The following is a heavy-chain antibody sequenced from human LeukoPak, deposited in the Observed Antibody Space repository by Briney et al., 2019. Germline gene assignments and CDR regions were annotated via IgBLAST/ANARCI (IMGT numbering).Heavy chain of an antibody. D-gene: IGHD6-6*01. Sequence: SETLSLTCTVSGGSISSSSYYWGWIRQPPGKGLEWIGSIYYSGSTYYNPSLKGRVTISVDTSKNQFSLKLSSVTAADTAVYYCARVNGQEYSSSYYFDYWGQGTLVTVSS. V-gene: IGHV4-39*07. CDR2: IYYSGST. CDR3: ARVNGQEYSSSYYFDY. CDR1: GGSISSSSYY. J-gene: IGHJ4*02.